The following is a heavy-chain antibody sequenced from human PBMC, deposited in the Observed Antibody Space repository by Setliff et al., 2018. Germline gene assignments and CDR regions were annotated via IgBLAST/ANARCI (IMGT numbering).Heavy chain of an antibody. Sequence: SETLSLTCAVSGYSISSGFSWVWIRQSPGKGLEWIGRILFSGDTYYNPSLNSRVTISADTSKNQFSLKLRSVTAADTAVYYCARDPGFRSGTWSLDLWGQGTQVTVS. CDR1: GYSISSGFS. V-gene: IGHV4-38-2*02. J-gene: IGHJ5*02. D-gene: IGHD3-10*01. CDR3: ARDPGFRSGTWSLDL. CDR2: ILFSGDT.